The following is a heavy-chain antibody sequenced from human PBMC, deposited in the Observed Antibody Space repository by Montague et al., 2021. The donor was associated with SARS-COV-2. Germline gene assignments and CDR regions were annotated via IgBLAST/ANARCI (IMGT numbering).Heavy chain of an antibody. CDR2: IHYSGIT. D-gene: IGHD2-2*01. J-gene: IGHJ4*02. Sequence: SETLSLTCTVSGDSISSGCFYWGWIRQPPGKGLEWVGTIHYSGITYYNLSLKSRVTISVDTSRNQFSLKLSSVTAADTAIYYCARHLATSGPAAVSDYWGQGALVTVSS. CDR1: GDSISSGCFY. V-gene: IGHV4-39*01. CDR3: ARHLATSGPAAVSDY.